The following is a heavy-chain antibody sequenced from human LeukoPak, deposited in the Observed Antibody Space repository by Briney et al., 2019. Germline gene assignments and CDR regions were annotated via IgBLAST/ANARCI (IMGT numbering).Heavy chain of an antibody. CDR3: AKDLSMVRGVIIYYYGMDV. Sequence: PGGSLRLSCAASGFTVSSNYMSWVRQAPGKGLEWVSVIYSGGSTDYADSVKGRFTISRDNSKNTLYLQMNSLRAEDTAVYYCAKDLSMVRGVIIYYYGMDVWGKGTTVTVSS. CDR1: GFTVSSNY. D-gene: IGHD3-10*01. CDR2: IYSGGST. J-gene: IGHJ6*04. V-gene: IGHV3-66*02.